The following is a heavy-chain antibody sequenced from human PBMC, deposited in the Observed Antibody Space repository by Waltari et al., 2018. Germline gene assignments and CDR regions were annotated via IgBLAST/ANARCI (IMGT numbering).Heavy chain of an antibody. CDR3: AKAKTTGDGRHFDD. D-gene: IGHD1-1*01. CDR2: ISATGTRT. CDR1: GFPFANHA. J-gene: IGHJ4*02. Sequence: EVNLLESGGGLIQPGGSLRLSCAVPGFPFANHAINWVRQAPGNGLEWVSHISATGTRTYYATSVQGRFTVSRDNSKNTLYLQMHNLGVEDTALYYCAKAKTTGDGRHFDDWGQGTLVTVSS. V-gene: IGHV3-23*01.